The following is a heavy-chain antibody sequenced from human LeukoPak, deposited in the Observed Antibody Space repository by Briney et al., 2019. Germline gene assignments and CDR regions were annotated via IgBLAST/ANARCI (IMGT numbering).Heavy chain of an antibody. D-gene: IGHD3-10*01. V-gene: IGHV4-31*03. CDR1: GGSISSGGYY. CDR3: ARGWLTMVRGVSL. CDR2: IYYSGST. J-gene: IGHJ4*02. Sequence: PSETLSLTCTVSGGSISSGGYYWSWIRQHPGKGLEWIGYIYYSGSTYYNPSLKSRVTISVDTSKNQFSLKLRSVTAADTAVYYCARGWLTMVRGVSLWGQGTLVTVSS.